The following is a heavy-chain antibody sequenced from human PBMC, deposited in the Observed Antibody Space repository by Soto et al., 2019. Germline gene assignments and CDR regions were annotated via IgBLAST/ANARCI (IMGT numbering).Heavy chain of an antibody. D-gene: IGHD5-12*01. V-gene: IGHV4-39*01. CDR2: IYYSGST. CDR1: GGSISSSSYY. Sequence: QLQLQESGPGLVKPSETLSLTCTVSGGSISSSSYYWGWIRQPPGKGLEWIGSIYYSGSTYYNPSLKSRVTISVDTSKNQFSLKLSSVTAADTAVYYCARQGYSGYDDNAFDIWGQGTMVTVSS. J-gene: IGHJ3*02. CDR3: ARQGYSGYDDNAFDI.